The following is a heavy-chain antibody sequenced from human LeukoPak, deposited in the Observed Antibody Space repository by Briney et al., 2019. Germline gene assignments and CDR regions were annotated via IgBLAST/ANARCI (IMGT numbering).Heavy chain of an antibody. CDR1: GGSISSYY. CDR3: ARDRWEGYCSGGSCQKTFDI. V-gene: IGHV4-4*07. J-gene: IGHJ3*02. CDR2: IYTSGST. Sequence: SETLSLTCTVSGGSISSYYWSWIRQPAGRGREWIGRIYTSGSTNYNPSLKSRVTMSVDTSKNQFSLKLSSVTAADTAVYYCARDRWEGYCSGGSCQKTFDIWGQGTMVTVSS. D-gene: IGHD2-15*01.